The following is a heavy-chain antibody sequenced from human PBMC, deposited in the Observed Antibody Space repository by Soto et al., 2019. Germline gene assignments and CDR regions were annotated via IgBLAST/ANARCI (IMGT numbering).Heavy chain of an antibody. CDR1: GYIFTTYG. Sequence: QIQLVQSGGEVERPGASVTVSCEASGYIFTTYGLSWVRQTPAHGLEWMGWISTDSGYTQYSQFLQGRVTMTRDTSTNTGYMELRDLTSDDTCIYYCARDRPPGSLYGMDAWGQGTAVTVSS. CDR3: ARDRPPGSLYGMDA. J-gene: IGHJ6*02. V-gene: IGHV1-18*01. CDR2: ISTDSGYT.